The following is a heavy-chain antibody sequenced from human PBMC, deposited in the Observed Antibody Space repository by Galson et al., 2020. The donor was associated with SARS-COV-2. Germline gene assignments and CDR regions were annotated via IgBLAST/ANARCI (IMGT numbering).Heavy chain of an antibody. D-gene: IGHD3-22*01. CDR1: GFTFRNFA. CDR3: AKALVYFDSSGSI. Sequence: GGSLRLSCTASGFTFRNFAMSWVRQSPGKGLERFSSISVSGDTTYYADSVKGRFTISRDNSKNTLYLQMNSLRVEDTAVFYCAKALVYFDSSGSIWGQGALVTVSS. V-gene: IGHV3-23*01. CDR2: ISVSGDTT. J-gene: IGHJ4*02.